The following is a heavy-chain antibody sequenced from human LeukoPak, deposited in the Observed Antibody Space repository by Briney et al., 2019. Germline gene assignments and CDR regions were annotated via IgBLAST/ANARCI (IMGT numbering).Heavy chain of an antibody. V-gene: IGHV4-59*01. CDR2: IYYSGST. Sequence: PSETLSLTCTASGGSISSYYWSWIRQPPGKGLEWIGYIYYSGSTNYNPSLKSRVTISVDTSKNQFSLKLSSVTAADTAVYYCARVYYVDWYFDLWGRGTLVTVSS. CDR1: GGSISSYY. J-gene: IGHJ2*01. CDR3: ARVYYVDWYFDL. D-gene: IGHD3-10*02.